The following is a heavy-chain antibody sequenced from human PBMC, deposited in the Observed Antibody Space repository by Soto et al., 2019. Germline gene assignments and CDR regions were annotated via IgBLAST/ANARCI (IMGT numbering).Heavy chain of an antibody. D-gene: IGHD4-17*01. V-gene: IGHV3-20*04. CDR2: INWNGASA. CDR3: ARGLNTAALSFEY. CDR1: GFTFSSYG. J-gene: IGHJ4*01. Sequence: GSLRLSCAASGFTFSSYGMNWVRQAPGKGLEWVSGINWNGASAGYADSVKGRFTISRDNAKNSLYLQMNSLRAEDTALYYCARGLNTAALSFEYWGQGTLVTVSS.